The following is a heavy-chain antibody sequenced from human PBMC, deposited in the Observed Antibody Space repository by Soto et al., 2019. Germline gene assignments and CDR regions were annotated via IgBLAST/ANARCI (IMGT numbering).Heavy chain of an antibody. Sequence: SETLSLTCSVSGGSISSYQWSWIRQPPGKGLEWIGYIYYTGSTYYNPSLKSRVTISVDTSKNQFSLKLSSVTAADTAVYYCARVGDRSWFDPWGQGTLVTVSS. CDR2: IYYTGST. D-gene: IGHD2-21*01. CDR1: GGSISSYQ. V-gene: IGHV4-59*12. CDR3: ARVGDRSWFDP. J-gene: IGHJ5*02.